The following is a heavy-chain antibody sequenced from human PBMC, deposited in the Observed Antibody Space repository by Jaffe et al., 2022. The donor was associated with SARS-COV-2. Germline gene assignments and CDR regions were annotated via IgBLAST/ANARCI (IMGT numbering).Heavy chain of an antibody. CDR1: GYTFTGYY. V-gene: IGHV1-2*02. CDR2: INPNSGGT. D-gene: IGHD2-2*01. Sequence: QVQLVQSGAEVKKPGASVKVSCKASGYTFTGYYMHWVRQAPGQGLEWMGWINPNSGGTNYAQKFQGRVTMTRDTSISTAYMELSRLRSDDTAVYYCARVPGVVVPAAIGWFDPWGQGTLVTVSS. CDR3: ARVPGVVVPAAIGWFDP. J-gene: IGHJ5*02.